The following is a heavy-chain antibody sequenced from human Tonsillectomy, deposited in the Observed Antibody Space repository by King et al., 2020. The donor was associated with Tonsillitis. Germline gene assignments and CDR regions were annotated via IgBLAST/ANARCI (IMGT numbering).Heavy chain of an antibody. D-gene: IGHD5-12*01. J-gene: IGHJ3*02. V-gene: IGHV3-9*01. CDR2: ISWNSNSI. Sequence: VQLVESGGGLVQPGRSLRLSCVASEFTFEDYAMEWVRQAPGKGLEWVAGISWNSNSIDYADSVKGRFTISRDNAKNSLHLQMNSLRAEDTALYYWPKXXRSRFXYXGXDAFDIWGQGTMXTXSS. CDR3: PKXXRSRFXYXGXDAFDI. CDR1: EFTFEDYA.